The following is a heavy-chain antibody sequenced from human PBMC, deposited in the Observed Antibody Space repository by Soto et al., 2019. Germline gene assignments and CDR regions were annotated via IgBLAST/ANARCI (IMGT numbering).Heavy chain of an antibody. D-gene: IGHD5-18*01. CDR3: ARDFYGGYTSGPGDY. CDR1: GFTFSSYA. J-gene: IGHJ4*02. Sequence: PGGSLRLSCAASGFTFSSYAMHWVRQAPGKGLEWVAVISYDGSNKYYADSVKGRFTISRDNSKNTLYLQMNSLRAEDTAVYYCARDFYGGYTSGPGDYWGQGALQAVFS. V-gene: IGHV3-30-3*01. CDR2: ISYDGSNK.